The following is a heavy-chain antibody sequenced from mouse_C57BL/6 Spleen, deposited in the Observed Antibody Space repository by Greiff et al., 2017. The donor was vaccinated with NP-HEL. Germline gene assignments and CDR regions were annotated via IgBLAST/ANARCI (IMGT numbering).Heavy chain of an antibody. D-gene: IGHD2-4*01. V-gene: IGHV1-64*01. CDR1: GYTFTSYW. J-gene: IGHJ3*01. CDR3: ARDYDGAWFAY. Sequence: QVQLQQPGAELVKPGASVKLSCKASGYTFTSYWMHWVKQRPGQGLEWIGMIPPTSGSTNYNEKFKSKATLTVDKSSSTAYMQLSSLTSEDSAVYYCARDYDGAWFAYWGQGTLVTVSA. CDR2: IPPTSGST.